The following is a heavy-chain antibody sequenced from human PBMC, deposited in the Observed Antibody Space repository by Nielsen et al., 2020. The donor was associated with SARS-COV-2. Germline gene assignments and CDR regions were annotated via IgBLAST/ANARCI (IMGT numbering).Heavy chain of an antibody. Sequence: ASVKVSCKASGYTFTSYAMHWVRQAPGQRLEWMGWINAGNGNTKYSQKFQGRVTITRDTSASTAYMELSGLRSEDTAVYYCARVGAPWGHWFDPWGQGTLVTVSS. CDR2: INAGNGNT. D-gene: IGHD1-26*01. CDR1: GYTFTSYA. J-gene: IGHJ5*02. V-gene: IGHV1-3*01. CDR3: ARVGAPWGHWFDP.